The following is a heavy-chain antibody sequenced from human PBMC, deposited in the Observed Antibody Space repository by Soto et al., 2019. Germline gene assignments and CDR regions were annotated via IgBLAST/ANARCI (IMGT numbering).Heavy chain of an antibody. J-gene: IGHJ3*02. CDR2: IKQDGSEK. V-gene: IGHV3-7*01. CDR3: ARDLLLWFGEVKGDAFDI. CDR1: GFTFSSYW. Sequence: EVQLVESGGGLVQPGGSLRLSCAASGFTFSSYWMSWVRQAPGKGLEWVANIKQDGSEKYYVDSVKGRFTISRDNAKNSLYLQMNSLRAEDTAVYYCARDLLLWFGEVKGDAFDIWGQGTMVTVSS. D-gene: IGHD3-10*01.